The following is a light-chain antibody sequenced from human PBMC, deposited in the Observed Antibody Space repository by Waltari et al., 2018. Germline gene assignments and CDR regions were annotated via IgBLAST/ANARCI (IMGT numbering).Light chain of an antibody. CDR1: QSISSN. V-gene: IGKV1-39*01. J-gene: IGKJ3*01. Sequence: DIQMTQSPSSLSASVGDRVTINCRASQSISSNLNWYQQKAGKAPKLLIYAATSLQSGVSSRFSGSGSGTDFTLTISSLQPEDFATYYCQQSSTSLTFGPGTTVDSK. CDR3: QQSSTSLT. CDR2: AAT.